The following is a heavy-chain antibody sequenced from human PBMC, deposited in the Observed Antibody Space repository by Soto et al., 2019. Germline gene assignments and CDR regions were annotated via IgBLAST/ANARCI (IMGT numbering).Heavy chain of an antibody. CDR3: AREAAAGRYYYYGMDV. V-gene: IGHV1-2*02. D-gene: IGHD6-13*01. CDR2: INPNSGGT. J-gene: IGHJ6*02. CDR1: GYTFTGYY. Sequence: ASVKVSCKASGYTFTGYYMYWVRQAPGQGLEWMGWINPNSGGTNYAQKFQVRVTMTRDTSISTAYMELSRLRSDDTAVYYCAREAAAGRYYYYGMDVWGQGTTVTVSS.